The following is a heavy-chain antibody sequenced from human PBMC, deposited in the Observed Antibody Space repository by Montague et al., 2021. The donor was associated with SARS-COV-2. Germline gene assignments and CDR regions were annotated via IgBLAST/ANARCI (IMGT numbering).Heavy chain of an antibody. CDR3: TTDNYDQSWDAFDI. J-gene: IGHJ3*02. CDR2: IKSKTDGGTT. V-gene: IGHV3-15*01. D-gene: IGHD3-22*01. Sequence: SLRLSCAASGFTFSNAWMSWVRQAPGKGLEWVGRIKSKTDGGTTDYAAPVKGRFTISRDDSKNTLYLQTNSLKTEDTAVYYCTTDNYDQSWDAFDIWGQGTMVTVSS. CDR1: GFTFSNAW.